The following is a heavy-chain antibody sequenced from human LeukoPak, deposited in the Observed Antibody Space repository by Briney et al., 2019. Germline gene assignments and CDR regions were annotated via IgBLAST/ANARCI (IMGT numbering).Heavy chain of an antibody. J-gene: IGHJ4*02. CDR2: IYSGGST. CDR3: ARAKVDTAMANSPFDY. D-gene: IGHD5-18*01. Sequence: PGGSLRLSCAASGFTVSSNYMSWVRQAPGKGLEWVSVIYSGGSTYYADSVKGRFTISRDNSKNTLYLQMNSLRPEDTAVYYCARAKVDTAMANSPFDYWGQGTLVTVSS. CDR1: GFTVSSNY. V-gene: IGHV3-53*01.